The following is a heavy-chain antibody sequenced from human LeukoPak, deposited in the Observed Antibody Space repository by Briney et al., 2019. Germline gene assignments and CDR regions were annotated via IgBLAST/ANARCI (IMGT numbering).Heavy chain of an antibody. Sequence: GGSLRLSCAASGFTFNDYGMSWVRHGPGKGVEWVSGINWNGGYTAYADSVKGRFTISRDNAKNSLYLQMNSLTAGDTALYYCASNYYDSSVASDYWGQGTLVTVSS. CDR3: ASNYYDSSVASDY. CDR2: INWNGGYT. CDR1: GFTFNDYG. J-gene: IGHJ4*02. V-gene: IGHV3-20*04. D-gene: IGHD3-22*01.